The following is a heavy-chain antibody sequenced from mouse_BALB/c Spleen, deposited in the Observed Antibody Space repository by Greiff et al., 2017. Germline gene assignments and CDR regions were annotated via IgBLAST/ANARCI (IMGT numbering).Heavy chain of an antibody. CDR2: ISYSGST. D-gene: IGHD2-14*01. Sequence: DVQLVESGPSLVKPSQTLSLTCSVTGDSITSGYWNWIRKFPGNKLEYMGYISYSGSTYYNPSLKSRISITRDTSKNHYYLQLNSVTTEDTATYYCARNYRYDGDAMDYWGQGTSVTVSS. CDR3: ARNYRYDGDAMDY. J-gene: IGHJ4*01. CDR1: GDSITSGY. V-gene: IGHV3-8*02.